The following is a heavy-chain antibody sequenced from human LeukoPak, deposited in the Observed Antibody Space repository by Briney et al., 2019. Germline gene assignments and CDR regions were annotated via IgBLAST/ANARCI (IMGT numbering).Heavy chain of an antibody. CDR2: INHSGST. J-gene: IGHJ3*02. Sequence: SETLSLTCAVYGGSFSGYYWSWIRQPPGKGLEWIGEINHSGSTNYNPSLKSRVTISVDTSKNQFSLKLSSVTAADTAVYYCATMVVTQAFDIWGQGTMVTVSS. CDR3: ATMVVTQAFDI. V-gene: IGHV4-34*01. CDR1: GGSFSGYY. D-gene: IGHD4-23*01.